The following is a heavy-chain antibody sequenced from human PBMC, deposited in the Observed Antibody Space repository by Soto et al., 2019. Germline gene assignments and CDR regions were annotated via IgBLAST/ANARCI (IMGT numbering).Heavy chain of an antibody. CDR2: IYYSGST. Sequence: QVQLQESGPGLVKPSETLSLTCTVSGGSISSYYWSWIRQPPGKGLEWIGYIYYSGSTNYNPSLKSRVTISVDTSKNQFSLKLSSVTAADTAVYYCARGRFTNDVFDYWGQGTLVTVSS. V-gene: IGHV4-59*01. CDR3: ARGRFTNDVFDY. CDR1: GGSISSYY. J-gene: IGHJ4*02. D-gene: IGHD3-10*01.